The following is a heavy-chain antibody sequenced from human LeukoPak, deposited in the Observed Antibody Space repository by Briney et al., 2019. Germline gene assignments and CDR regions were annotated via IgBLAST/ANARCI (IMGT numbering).Heavy chain of an antibody. V-gene: IGHV4-4*07. D-gene: IGHD2-2*01. CDR1: GGSISNYY. CDR2: IYAGGTA. J-gene: IGHJ5*02. CDR3: ARHERCSSINCIYNWFDP. Sequence: SETLSLTCTVSGGSISNYYWSWIRQPAGKGLEWIGRIYAGGTASYNPSLKSRVTISEDTSKNQFSLTLRSVTAADTAVYYCARHERCSSINCIYNWFDPWGQGTLVIVSS.